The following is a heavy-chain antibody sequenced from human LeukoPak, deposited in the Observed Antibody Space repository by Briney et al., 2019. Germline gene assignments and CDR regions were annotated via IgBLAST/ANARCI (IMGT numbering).Heavy chain of an antibody. CDR2: IYYSGST. D-gene: IGHD5-18*01. CDR1: GGSFSGYY. V-gene: IGHV4-59*01. CDR3: ARGQYSYGYWSDY. Sequence: PSETLSLTCAVYGGSFSGYYWSWIRQPPGKGLEWIGYIYYSGSTNYNPSLKSRVTISVDTSKNQFSLKLSSVTAADTAVYYCARGQYSYGYWSDYWGQGTLVTVSS. J-gene: IGHJ4*02.